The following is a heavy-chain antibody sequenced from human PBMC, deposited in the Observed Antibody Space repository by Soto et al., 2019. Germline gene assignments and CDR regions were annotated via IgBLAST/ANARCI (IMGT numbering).Heavy chain of an antibody. CDR3: AKEVVEHSSGWFDAFDI. D-gene: IGHD6-19*01. CDR1: GGTFSSYA. J-gene: IGHJ3*02. Sequence: SVKVSCKASGGTFSSYAISWVRQAPGQGLEWMGGIIPIFGTANYAQKFQGRVTITADESTSTAYMELSSLRSEDTAVYYCAKEVVEHSSGWFDAFDIWGQGTMVTVSS. V-gene: IGHV1-69*13. CDR2: IIPIFGTA.